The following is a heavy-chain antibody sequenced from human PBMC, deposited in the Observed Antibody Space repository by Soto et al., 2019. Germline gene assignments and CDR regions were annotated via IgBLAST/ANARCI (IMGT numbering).Heavy chain of an antibody. J-gene: IGHJ3*02. CDR2: IYYSGST. Sequence: SETLSLTGTASGGSVSSGSYYWSWIRQPPGKGLEWIGYIYYSGSTNYNPSLKSRVTRSVDTSKNQFSLKLSSVTAADTAVYYCAITRNFDWLPSDAFDIWGQGTMVTVSS. CDR3: AITRNFDWLPSDAFDI. V-gene: IGHV4-61*01. CDR1: GGSVSSGSYY. D-gene: IGHD3-9*01.